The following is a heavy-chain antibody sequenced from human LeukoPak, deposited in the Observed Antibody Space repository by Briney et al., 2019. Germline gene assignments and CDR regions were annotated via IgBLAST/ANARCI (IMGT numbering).Heavy chain of an antibody. D-gene: IGHD3-22*01. J-gene: IGHJ4*02. CDR3: ARQSRYYYDSSGYYPN. CDR2: IYYSGST. CDR1: GGSISSYY. V-gene: IGHV4-59*01. Sequence: SESLSLTCPVSGGSISSYYRSWTRQPPGKGLEWIGFIYYSGSTNYNPSLKSRVTISVDTSKNQFSLKLSSVTAADTAVYYCARQSRYYYDSSGYYPNWGQGTLVTVSS.